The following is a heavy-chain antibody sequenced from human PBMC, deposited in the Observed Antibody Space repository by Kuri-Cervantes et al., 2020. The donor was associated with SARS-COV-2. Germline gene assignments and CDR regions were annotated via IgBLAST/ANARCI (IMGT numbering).Heavy chain of an antibody. CDR2: IRSKANNFAT. Sequence: GESLKISCEASGFTFSSSAIHRVRQASGKGLEWVGRIRSKANNFATAYAAPVKGRFTISRDDSKNTTYLQMNSLKAEDTAVYYCTTLLNWFDPWGQGSLVTVSS. J-gene: IGHJ5*02. CDR3: TTLLNWFDP. V-gene: IGHV3-73*01. D-gene: IGHD1-26*01. CDR1: GFTFSSSA.